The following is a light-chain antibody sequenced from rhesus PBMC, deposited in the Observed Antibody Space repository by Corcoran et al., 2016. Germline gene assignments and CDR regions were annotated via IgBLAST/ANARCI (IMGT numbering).Light chain of an antibody. CDR3: QHVYDTPFT. Sequence: IQMTQSPSSLSASVGDRVTITCRARENVNNYLNWYQQKPGKAPTLLIHKASTLKSGVPSRSSGSVSVTDYTFTTSSLQPEDVATYDCQHVYDTPFTFGPGPKLDIK. CDR2: KAS. CDR1: ENVNNY. V-gene: IGKV1-74*01. J-gene: IGKJ3*01.